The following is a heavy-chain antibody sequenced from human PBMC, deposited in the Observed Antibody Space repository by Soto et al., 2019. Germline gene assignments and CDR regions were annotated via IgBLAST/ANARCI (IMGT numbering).Heavy chain of an antibody. Sequence: EVQLVESGGGLVQSGRSLRLSCAASGFRFDDYAMHWVRQAPGKGLEWLSGISWNHVTTGYADSVKGRFPISRDNAKNSLLSQMTSLRAEDTAVYYCEKEIDPHGTTVTHFDNWCQGTQVTFSS. CDR2: ISWNHVTT. V-gene: IGHV3-9*01. CDR3: EKEIDPHGTTVTHFDN. J-gene: IGHJ4*02. CDR1: GFRFDDYA. D-gene: IGHD4-17*01.